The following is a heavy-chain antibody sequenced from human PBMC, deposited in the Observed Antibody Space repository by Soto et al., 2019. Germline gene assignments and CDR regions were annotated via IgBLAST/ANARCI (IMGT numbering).Heavy chain of an antibody. V-gene: IGHV3-30*03. CDR1: GFTFSSYG. CDR3: ASNTPYYYDSSGYYSY. Sequence: QVQLVESGGGVVQPGRSLRLSCAASGFTFSSYGMHWVRQAPGKGLEWVAVISYDGSNKYYADSVKGRFTISRDNSKNTLYLQMNSLRAEDTAVYYCASNTPYYYDSSGYYSYWGQGTLVTVSS. D-gene: IGHD3-22*01. CDR2: ISYDGSNK. J-gene: IGHJ4*02.